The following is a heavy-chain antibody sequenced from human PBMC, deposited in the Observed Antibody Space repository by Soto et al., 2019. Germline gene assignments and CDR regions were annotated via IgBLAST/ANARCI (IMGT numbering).Heavy chain of an antibody. D-gene: IGHD3-10*01. CDR1: GFTFSRFE. CDR3: TRAAWFPYLSCY. Sequence: GGSLRLSCAASGFTFSRFELHWVRQAPGKGLEWISYISSSGSTAYYASSVEGRFTISRDNANNSVYLQMDSLRAEDTSLYYCTRAAWFPYLSCYWGQGALVTVS. CDR2: ISSSGSTA. J-gene: IGHJ4*02. V-gene: IGHV3-48*03.